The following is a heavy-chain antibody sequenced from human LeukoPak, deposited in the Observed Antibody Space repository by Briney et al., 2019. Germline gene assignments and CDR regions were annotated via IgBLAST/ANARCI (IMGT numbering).Heavy chain of an antibody. Sequence: GGSLRLSCAASGFTFSSYSMNWVRQAPGKGLEWVSSISSSSSYIYYADSVKGRFTISRDNAKNSLYLQMNSLRAEDTAVYYCARVPLDVHAAYAFDIWGQGTMVTVSS. CDR2: ISSSSSYI. J-gene: IGHJ3*02. D-gene: IGHD5-24*01. CDR3: ARVPLDVHAAYAFDI. CDR1: GFTFSSYS. V-gene: IGHV3-21*01.